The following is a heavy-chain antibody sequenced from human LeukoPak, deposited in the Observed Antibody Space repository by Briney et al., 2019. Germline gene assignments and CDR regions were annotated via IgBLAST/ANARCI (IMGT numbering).Heavy chain of an antibody. CDR3: TTGLYSKRLYIPRDY. Sequence: GGSLRLSCAASGFTFSSFAMSWVRQAPGEGLEWVSIISGSGGSTHYADSVKGRFTISRDNSKNTLYLQMNSLKTEDTAVYYCTTGLYSKRLYIPRDYWGQGTLVTVSS. CDR2: ISGSGGST. CDR1: GFTFSSFA. J-gene: IGHJ4*02. V-gene: IGHV3-23*01. D-gene: IGHD3-10*01.